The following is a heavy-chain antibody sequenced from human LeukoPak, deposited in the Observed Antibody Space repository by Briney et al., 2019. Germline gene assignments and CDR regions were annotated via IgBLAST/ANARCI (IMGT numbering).Heavy chain of an antibody. J-gene: IGHJ2*01. Sequence: GGSLRLSCAASGVTFSNYSMSWVRQAPGKGLEWLANITQDGSAMYYVDSVKGRFTISRDNGKNALYLQINSLRDDDTAVYYCARDQGSMIVVRTTSWYFDLWGRGTLVTVSS. CDR3: ARDQGSMIVVRTTSWYFDL. D-gene: IGHD3-22*01. V-gene: IGHV3-7*01. CDR1: GVTFSNYS. CDR2: ITQDGSAM.